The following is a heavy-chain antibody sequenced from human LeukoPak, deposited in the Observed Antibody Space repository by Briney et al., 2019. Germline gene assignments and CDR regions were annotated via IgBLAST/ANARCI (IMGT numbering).Heavy chain of an antibody. V-gene: IGHV3-23*01. J-gene: IGHJ5*02. Sequence: GGSLRLSCAASGFTFSNYGMSWVRQAPGKGLEWVSSISGSGGSTYYADSVKGRFTISRDNSKNTLYLQMNSLRAEDTAVYYCAKEGRAAAGTGLSWFDPWGQGTLVTVSS. D-gene: IGHD6-13*01. CDR3: AKEGRAAAGTGLSWFDP. CDR2: ISGSGGST. CDR1: GFTFSNYG.